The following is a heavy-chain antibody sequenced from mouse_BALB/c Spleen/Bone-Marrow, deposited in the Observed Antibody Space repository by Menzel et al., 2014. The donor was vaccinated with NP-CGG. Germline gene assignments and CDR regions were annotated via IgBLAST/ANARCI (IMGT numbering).Heavy chain of an antibody. V-gene: IGHV1-14*01. D-gene: IGHD2-2*01. J-gene: IGHJ1*01. Sequence: EVQLVESGSELIKPGASVKMSCKASGYTFTSYVMHWVKQKPGQGLEWIGNINPYNDGTKYNEKFKGKATLTSDKFSSTAYMELGSLTSEDSAVYYCARSLYGFDWYFDVWGAGTTVTVSS. CDR1: GYTFTSYV. CDR3: ARSLYGFDWYFDV. CDR2: INPYNDGT.